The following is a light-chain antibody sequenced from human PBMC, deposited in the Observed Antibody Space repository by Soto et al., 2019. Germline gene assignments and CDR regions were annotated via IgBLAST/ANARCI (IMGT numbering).Light chain of an antibody. J-gene: IGKJ1*01. Sequence: DIQMTQSPSSLSAFVGDRVTITCRASQSISSFLTWYQQRPGKAPELLIYAASKLHSGVPSRFSGSGSGTVFTLTISSLRPADFATYCCQQTYSTWTFGQGTKVDIK. CDR2: AAS. CDR1: QSISSF. CDR3: QQTYSTWT. V-gene: IGKV1-39*01.